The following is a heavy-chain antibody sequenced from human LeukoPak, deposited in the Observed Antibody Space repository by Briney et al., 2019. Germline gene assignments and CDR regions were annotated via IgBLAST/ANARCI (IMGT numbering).Heavy chain of an antibody. V-gene: IGHV4-28*01. D-gene: IGHD4-17*01. Sequence: PSETLSLTCAVSGYSISSSNYWAWIRQPPGKGLEWIGHIYYSGSTNYNPSLKSRVTISVDTSKNQFSLKLSSVTAADTAVYYCARLPVDYGDAFDIWGQGTMVTVSS. CDR2: IYYSGST. J-gene: IGHJ3*02. CDR1: GYSISSSNY. CDR3: ARLPVDYGDAFDI.